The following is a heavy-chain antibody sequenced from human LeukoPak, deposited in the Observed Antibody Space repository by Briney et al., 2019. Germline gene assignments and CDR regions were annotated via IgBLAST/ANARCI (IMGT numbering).Heavy chain of an antibody. V-gene: IGHV3-9*01. D-gene: IGHD6-13*01. CDR1: GFTFDDYA. CDR3: AKDIIRGRAAAGTFDY. Sequence: GESLRLSCAASGFTFDDYAMHWVRHAPGKGLEWVSGISWNSGSIGYADSVKGRFTISRDNAKNSLYLQMNSLRAEDTALYYCAKDIIRGRAAAGTFDYWGQGTLVTVSS. CDR2: ISWNSGSI. J-gene: IGHJ4*02.